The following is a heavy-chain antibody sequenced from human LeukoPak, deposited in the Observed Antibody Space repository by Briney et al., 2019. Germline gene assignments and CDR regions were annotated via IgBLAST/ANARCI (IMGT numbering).Heavy chain of an antibody. CDR1: GGSISSYY. Sequence: SETLSLTCTVSGGSISSYYWSWIRQPAGKGLEWIGRIYTSGTTNYSPPLKSRVTMSVEMSKNQFSLKLSSVTAADTAVYYCARDLARFDPWGQGTLVTVSS. J-gene: IGHJ5*02. CDR2: IYTSGTT. V-gene: IGHV4-4*07. CDR3: ARDLARFDP.